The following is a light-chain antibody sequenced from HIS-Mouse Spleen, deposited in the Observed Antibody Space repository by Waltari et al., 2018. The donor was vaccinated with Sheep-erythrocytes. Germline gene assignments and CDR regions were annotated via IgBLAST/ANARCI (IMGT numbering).Light chain of an antibody. Sequence: QSALTQPASVSGSPGQSVTIPCTGTSSDVGIYNLVPGYQQHPGKAPKLMIDEGSKRPSGVSNRFSGSKSGNTASLTISGLQAEDEADYYCCSYAGSSTPWVFGGGTKLTVL. CDR1: SSDVGIYNL. CDR2: EGS. V-gene: IGLV2-23*01. J-gene: IGLJ3*02. CDR3: CSYAGSSTPWV.